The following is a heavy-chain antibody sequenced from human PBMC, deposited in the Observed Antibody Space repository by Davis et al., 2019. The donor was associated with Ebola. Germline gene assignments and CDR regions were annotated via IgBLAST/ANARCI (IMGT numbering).Heavy chain of an antibody. Sequence: PSETLSLTCAVYGGSFSGYYWSWIRQPPGKGLEWIGEINHSGSTNYNPSLKSRVTISVDTSKNQFSLKLSSVTAADTAVYYCARLAAVCSSTSCYMSEWLRYDAFDIWGQGTMVTVSS. CDR3: ARLAAVCSSTSCYMSEWLRYDAFDI. CDR2: INHSGST. J-gene: IGHJ3*02. V-gene: IGHV4-34*01. CDR1: GGSFSGYY. D-gene: IGHD2-2*02.